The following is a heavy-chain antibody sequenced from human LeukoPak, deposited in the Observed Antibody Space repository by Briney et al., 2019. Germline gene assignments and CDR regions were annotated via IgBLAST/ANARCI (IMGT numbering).Heavy chain of an antibody. CDR1: GFIFSSYG. CDR3: ARGSYTSSWYGVFDY. D-gene: IGHD6-13*01. CDR2: IWYDGSNK. Sequence: GGSLRLSCAASGFIFSSYGMHWVRQAPGKGLEWVAVIWYDGSNKYYADSVKGRFTISRDNSKNTLYLQMNSPRGEDTAVYYCARGSYTSSWYGVFDYWGQGTLVTASS. J-gene: IGHJ4*02. V-gene: IGHV3-33*01.